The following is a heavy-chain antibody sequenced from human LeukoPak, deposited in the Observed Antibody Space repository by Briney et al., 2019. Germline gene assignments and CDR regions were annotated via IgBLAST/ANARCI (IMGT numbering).Heavy chain of an antibody. CDR1: GGSFSGYY. J-gene: IGHJ4*02. Sequence: PSETLSLTCAVYGGSFSGYYWSWIRQPPGKGLEWIGEINHSGSTNYNPSLKSRVTISVDTSKNQFSLKLSSVTAADTAVYYCAREWELLPSFDYWGQGTLDTVSS. CDR3: AREWELLPSFDY. CDR2: INHSGST. V-gene: IGHV4-34*01. D-gene: IGHD1-26*01.